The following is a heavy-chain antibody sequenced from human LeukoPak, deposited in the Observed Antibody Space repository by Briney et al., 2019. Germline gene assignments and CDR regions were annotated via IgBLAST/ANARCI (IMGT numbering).Heavy chain of an antibody. V-gene: IGHV3-33*06. CDR3: AKGGMATITAADY. CDR1: GFTFSSYG. Sequence: GRSLRLSCAASGFTFSSYGMHWVRQAPGKGLEWVAVIWYDGSNKYYADSVKGRFTISRDNSKNTLYLQMNSLRAEDTGVYYCAKGGMATITAADYWGQGTLVTVSS. D-gene: IGHD5-24*01. CDR2: IWYDGSNK. J-gene: IGHJ4*02.